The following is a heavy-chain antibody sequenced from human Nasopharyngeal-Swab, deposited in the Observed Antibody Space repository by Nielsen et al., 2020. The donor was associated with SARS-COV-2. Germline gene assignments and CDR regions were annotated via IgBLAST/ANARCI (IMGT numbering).Heavy chain of an antibody. D-gene: IGHD2-2*01. CDR1: GYTFTSYY. CDR2: INPSGGST. CDR3: ARPAVVVPAAGYYYYGMDV. Sequence: ASVKVSCKASGYTFTSYYMHWVRQAPGQGLEWMGIINPSGGSTSYAQKFQGRVTMTRDTSTSTAYMELSSLRSEDTAVYYCARPAVVVPAAGYYYYGMDVWGQGTTVTVSS. J-gene: IGHJ6*02. V-gene: IGHV1-46*01.